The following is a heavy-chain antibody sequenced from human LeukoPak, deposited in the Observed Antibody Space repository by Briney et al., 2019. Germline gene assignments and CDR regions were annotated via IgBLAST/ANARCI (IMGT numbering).Heavy chain of an antibody. Sequence: SETLSLTCTVSGGSISSYYWSWIRQSPVKGLEWIGYIYSSGSTNYNPSLKSRVTISVDTSKNQFSLKLSSVTAADTAVYYCARWPSGYNYGLFDCWGQGALVTVSS. CDR3: ARWPSGYNYGLFDC. CDR1: GGSISSYY. D-gene: IGHD5-18*01. V-gene: IGHV4-59*08. J-gene: IGHJ4*02. CDR2: IYSSGST.